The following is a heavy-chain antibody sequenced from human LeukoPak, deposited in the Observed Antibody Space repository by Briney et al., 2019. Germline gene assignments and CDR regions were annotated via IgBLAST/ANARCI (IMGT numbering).Heavy chain of an antibody. CDR3: ARGKNGDSLFDY. Sequence: GGSLRLSCAASGFTFRTYRMHWVRQAPGKGLVWVSRIHSDGSSTSYADSVKGRFTISRDNAKNTLSLQMNRLRAEDTAVYYCARGKNGDSLFDYWGQGTLVTVSS. J-gene: IGHJ4*02. V-gene: IGHV3-74*01. CDR2: IHSDGSST. CDR1: GFTFRTYR. D-gene: IGHD2-21*02.